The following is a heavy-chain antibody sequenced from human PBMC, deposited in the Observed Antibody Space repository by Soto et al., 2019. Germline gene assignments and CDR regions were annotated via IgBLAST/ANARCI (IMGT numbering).Heavy chain of an antibody. D-gene: IGHD2-8*01. CDR3: VEGCTDF. Sequence: EVQVVESGGDLVEPGGSLRLSCVTSGFMFSSAWMSWVRQGPGKGLEWVARIKSKHDGGAADYAAPVNGRFSISSDDSKITVYLQMDMLIAEDTALYYCVEGCTDFWGQGSLVTVSS. CDR1: GFMFSSAW. J-gene: IGHJ4*02. CDR2: IKSKHDGGAA. V-gene: IGHV3-15*01.